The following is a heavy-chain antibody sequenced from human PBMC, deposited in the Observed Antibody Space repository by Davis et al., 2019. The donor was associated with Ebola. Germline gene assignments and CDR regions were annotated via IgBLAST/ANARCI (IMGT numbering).Heavy chain of an antibody. CDR3: AKDYRELGDSSGYYDY. CDR1: GFTFSSYW. V-gene: IGHV3-74*01. D-gene: IGHD3-22*01. CDR2: INSDGSST. Sequence: HTGGSLRLSCAASGFTFSSYWMHWVRQAPGKGLVWVSRINSDGSSTSYADSVKGRFTISRDNSKNTLYLQMNSLRAEDTAVYYCAKDYRELGDSSGYYDYWGQGTLVTVSS. J-gene: IGHJ4*02.